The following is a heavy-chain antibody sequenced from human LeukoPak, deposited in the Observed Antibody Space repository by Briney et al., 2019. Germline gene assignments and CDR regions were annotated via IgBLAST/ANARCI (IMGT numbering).Heavy chain of an antibody. Sequence: GGPLRLSCAASGFTFSSYGMHWVRQAPGKGLEWVAVISYDGSNKYYADSVKGRFTISRDHSKNTLYLQMNSLRAEDTAVYYCARGHTWFGELLYAFDYWGQGTLVTVSS. CDR1: GFTFSSYG. D-gene: IGHD3-10*01. J-gene: IGHJ4*02. CDR3: ARGHTWFGELLYAFDY. CDR2: ISYDGSNK. V-gene: IGHV3-30*03.